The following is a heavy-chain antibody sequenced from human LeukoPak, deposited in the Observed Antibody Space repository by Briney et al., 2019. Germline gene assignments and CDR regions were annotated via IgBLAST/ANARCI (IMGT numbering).Heavy chain of an antibody. V-gene: IGHV3-7*01. CDR3: ARGLDCRSTSCYLDN. CDR2: IKQDGSEK. Sequence: GGSLRLSCAASGFTFTKYWMTWVRQAPGRGLEWVANIKQDGSEKFYVDSVKGRFTISRDNAKNSLDLQINSLGAEDTAVYYCARGLDCRSTSCYLDNWGQGTLVTVSS. D-gene: IGHD2-2*01. CDR1: GFTFTKYW. J-gene: IGHJ4*02.